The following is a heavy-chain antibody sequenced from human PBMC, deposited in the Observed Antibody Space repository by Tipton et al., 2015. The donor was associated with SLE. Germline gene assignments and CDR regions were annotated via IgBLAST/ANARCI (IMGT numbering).Heavy chain of an antibody. D-gene: IGHD2-2*01. CDR2: IYHSGST. V-gene: IGHV4-4*02. CDR3: ARGDCSSTSCLDY. Sequence: GSLRLSCAVSGGSISSSNWWSWVRQPPGKGLEWIGEIYHSGSTNYNPSLKSRVTISVDTSKNQFSLKLSSVTAADTAVYYCARGDCSSTSCLDYWGQGTLVTVSS. J-gene: IGHJ4*02. CDR1: GGSISSSNW.